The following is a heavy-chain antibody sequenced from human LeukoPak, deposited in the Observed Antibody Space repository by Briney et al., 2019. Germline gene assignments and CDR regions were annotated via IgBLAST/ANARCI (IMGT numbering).Heavy chain of an antibody. V-gene: IGHV4-4*07. J-gene: IGHJ2*01. CDR1: GGSLSSYY. CDR3: ATGGSGYWYFDL. CDR2: IYTSGST. D-gene: IGHD2-8*02. Sequence: KPSETLSLTCTVSGGSLSSYYWSWTRQPAGKGLEWIGRIYTSGSTNYNPSLKSRVTISVDKSKNQFSLKLSSVAAADTAVYYCATGGSGYWYFDLWGRGTLVTVSS.